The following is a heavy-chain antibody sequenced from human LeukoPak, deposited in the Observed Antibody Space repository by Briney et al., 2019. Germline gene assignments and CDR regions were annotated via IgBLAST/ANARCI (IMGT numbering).Heavy chain of an antibody. D-gene: IGHD2-15*01. CDR2: ISSVSSTI. J-gene: IGHJ4*02. CDR3: ARVHGGYPFDQ. V-gene: IGHV3-48*01. CDR1: GFIFSSYS. Sequence: GGSLRLSCAASGFIFSSYSMNWVRQAPGKGLEWISFISSVSSTIFYADSVKGGFNISRDNVKNSLYLQMNGLRAEDTAVYYCARVHGGYPFDQWGQGTLVTVSS.